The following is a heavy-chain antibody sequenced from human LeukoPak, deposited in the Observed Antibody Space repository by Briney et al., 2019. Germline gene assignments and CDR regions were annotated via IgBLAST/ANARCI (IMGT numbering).Heavy chain of an antibody. CDR3: ARVSCYDSSESFDY. Sequence: KPSETLSLTCTVSGYSISSGYYWGWIRQPPGKGLEWIGSIYHSGSTYYNPSLKSRVTISVDTSKNQFSLKLSSVTAADTAVYYCARVSCYDSSESFDYWGQGTLVTVSS. J-gene: IGHJ4*02. CDR1: GYSISSGYY. V-gene: IGHV4-38-2*02. CDR2: IYHSGST. D-gene: IGHD3-22*01.